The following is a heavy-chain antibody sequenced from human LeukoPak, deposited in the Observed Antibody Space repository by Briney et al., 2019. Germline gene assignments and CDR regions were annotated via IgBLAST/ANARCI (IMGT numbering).Heavy chain of an antibody. CDR3: ARDAWFYYDRSGYYYPLWFDP. CDR1: GYTLTDYY. V-gene: IGHV1-46*01. J-gene: IGHJ5*02. Sequence: ASVKVSCKASGYTLTDYYMHWVRQAPGQGLEWMGIINPSGGSTSYAQEFQGRVTMTRDTSTSTVYMELSSLRSEDTAVYYCARDAWFYYDRSGYYYPLWFDPWGQGTLVTVSS. CDR2: INPSGGST. D-gene: IGHD3-22*01.